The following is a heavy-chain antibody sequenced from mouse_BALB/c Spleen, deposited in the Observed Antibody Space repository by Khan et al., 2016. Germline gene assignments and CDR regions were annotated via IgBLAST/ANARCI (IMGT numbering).Heavy chain of an antibody. CDR3: ARTWYSMDD. Sequence: QVQLQQSGAELMKPGASVKISCKATGYTFSNYWIEWVKQRPGHGLEWIGDILPGNANSNYNENLKGKATLTADTSYNTAYMQLSSMKSADSAVYYCARTWYSMDDWGQGTSVTVSS. J-gene: IGHJ4*01. V-gene: IGHV1-9*01. CDR2: ILPGNANS. CDR1: GYTFSNYW.